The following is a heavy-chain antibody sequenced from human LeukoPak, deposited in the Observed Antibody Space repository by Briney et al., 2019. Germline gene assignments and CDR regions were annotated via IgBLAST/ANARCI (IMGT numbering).Heavy chain of an antibody. D-gene: IGHD2-2*01. J-gene: IGHJ4*02. CDR1: GGSISSGGYY. CDR2: IYYSGST. V-gene: IGHV4-31*03. CDR3: AREPAYCSSTSCYPYYFDY. Sequence: SQTLSLTCTVSGGSISSGGYYWSWLRQHPGRGLEWIGYIYYSGSTYYNPSLKSRVTISVDTSKNQFSLKLSSVTAADTAVYYCAREPAYCSSTSCYPYYFDYWGQGTLVTVSS.